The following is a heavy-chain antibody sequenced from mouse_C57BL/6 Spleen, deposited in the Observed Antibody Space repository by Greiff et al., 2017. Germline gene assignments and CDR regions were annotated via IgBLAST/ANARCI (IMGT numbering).Heavy chain of an antibody. V-gene: IGHV5-16*01. CDR3: ARVGDYGYGDYYAMDY. CDR1: GFTFSDYY. D-gene: IGHD2-2*01. CDR2: INYDGSST. Sequence: EVQRVESEGGLVQPGSSMKLSCTASGFTFSDYYMAWVRQVPEKGLEWVANINYDGSSTYYLDSLKSRFIISRDNAQNILYLQMSSLKSEDTATYYCARVGDYGYGDYYAMDYWGQGTSVTVSS. J-gene: IGHJ4*01.